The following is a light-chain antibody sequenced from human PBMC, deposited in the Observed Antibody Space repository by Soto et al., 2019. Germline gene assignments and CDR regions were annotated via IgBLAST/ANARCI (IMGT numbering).Light chain of an antibody. CDR1: QSVSTS. CDR3: QERSNWPPRYT. Sequence: EIVLTQSPATLSLSPGERATLSCRATQSVSTSLAWYQHKPGHAPRLLTYDASNRATGIPARFSGSGSGRDFGLTIGSLESEDFAGFYGQERSNWPPRYTFGQGNKLEIK. CDR2: DAS. J-gene: IGKJ2*01. V-gene: IGKV3-11*02.